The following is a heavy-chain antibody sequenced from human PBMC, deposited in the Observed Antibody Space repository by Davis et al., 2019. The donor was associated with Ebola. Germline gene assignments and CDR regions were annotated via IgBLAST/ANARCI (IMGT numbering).Heavy chain of an antibody. J-gene: IGHJ4*02. Sequence: SETLSLTCTVSGGSVSSGSYYWNWIRQPPGKGLEWIGYIYYSGSTNYNPSLKSRVTISVDTSKNQFSLKLSSVTAADTAVYYCARDGGDYANYYFDYWGQGTLVTVSS. CDR3: ARDGGDYANYYFDY. CDR2: IYYSGST. CDR1: GGSVSSGSYY. V-gene: IGHV4-61*01. D-gene: IGHD4-17*01.